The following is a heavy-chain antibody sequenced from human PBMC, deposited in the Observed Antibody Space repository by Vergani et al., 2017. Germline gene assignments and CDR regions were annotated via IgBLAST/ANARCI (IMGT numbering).Heavy chain of an antibody. CDR1: GFTFNQYG. J-gene: IGHJ5*02. CDR2: TWYDGNNK. V-gene: IGHV3-33*01. CDR3: ARDLRLLYNRFDP. Sequence: QVQLVESGGGVVQPGRSLRPSCAAFGFTFNQYGMHWVRQAPGKGLEWVAVTWYDGNNKQYADSVKGRFTISRDNSQSKMYLQMYSLRDEDTGVYYCARDLRLLYNRFDPWGQGTLITVSA. D-gene: IGHD1-14*01.